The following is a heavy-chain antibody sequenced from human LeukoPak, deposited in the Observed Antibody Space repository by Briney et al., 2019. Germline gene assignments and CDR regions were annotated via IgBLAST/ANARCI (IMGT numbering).Heavy chain of an antibody. CDR3: ARTLRVADAFDI. V-gene: IGHV1-46*01. J-gene: IGHJ3*02. Sequence: ASVKVSCKASGYTFTSYYMHWVRQAPGQGLEWMGIINPSGGSTSYTQKFQGRVTMTRDTSTSTVYMELSSLRSEDTAVYYCARTLRVADAFDIWGQGTMVTVSS. CDR1: GYTFTSYY. D-gene: IGHD3-3*01. CDR2: INPSGGST.